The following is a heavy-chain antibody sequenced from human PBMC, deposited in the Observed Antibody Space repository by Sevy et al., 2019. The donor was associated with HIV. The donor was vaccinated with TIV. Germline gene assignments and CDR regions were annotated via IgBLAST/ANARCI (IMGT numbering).Heavy chain of an antibody. Sequence: GGSLRLSCAASGFSFSNYAMSWVRQAPGKGLEWVSAISASAYGTYYADSVKGRFTISRDNSKNFLYLQMSSLRVEDTAVYYCAKHGHLMGATYSDLWGQGTMVTVSS. V-gene: IGHV3-23*01. J-gene: IGHJ3*01. CDR1: GFSFSNYA. CDR3: AKHGHLMGATYSDL. D-gene: IGHD1-26*01. CDR2: ISASAYGT.